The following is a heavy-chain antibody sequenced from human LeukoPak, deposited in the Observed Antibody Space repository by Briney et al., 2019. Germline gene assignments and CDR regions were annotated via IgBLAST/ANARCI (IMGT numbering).Heavy chain of an antibody. J-gene: IGHJ3*02. Sequence: GESLKISCKGSGYSFTTYWIGWVRQMPGKGLEWVGITYPDDSDTRYSPSFQGQVTISADKSITTAYLQWSSLKASDTAMYYCARRPYSTSPGAFDIWGQGTMVTVSS. V-gene: IGHV5-51*01. CDR3: ARRPYSTSPGAFDI. CDR1: GYSFTTYW. CDR2: TYPDDSDT. D-gene: IGHD2-2*01.